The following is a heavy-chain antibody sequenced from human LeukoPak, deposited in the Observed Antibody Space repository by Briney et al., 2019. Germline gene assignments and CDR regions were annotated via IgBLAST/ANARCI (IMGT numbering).Heavy chain of an antibody. D-gene: IGHD6-13*01. CDR1: GFTFSSYW. J-gene: IGHJ2*01. Sequence: PGGSLRLSCAASGFTFSSYWMSWVRQAPGKGLEWVANIKQDGSEKYYVDSVKGRFTISRDNAKNTLYLQMNSLRAEDTAVYYCARDGGYSSSWFEIFNWYFDLWGRGTLVTVSS. V-gene: IGHV3-7*01. CDR3: ARDGGYSSSWFEIFNWYFDL. CDR2: IKQDGSEK.